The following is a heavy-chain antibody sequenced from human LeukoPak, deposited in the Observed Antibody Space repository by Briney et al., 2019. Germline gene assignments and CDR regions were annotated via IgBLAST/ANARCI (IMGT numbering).Heavy chain of an antibody. V-gene: IGHV3-20*04. D-gene: IGHD2-2*01. CDR1: GFTFSSYS. Sequence: GGSLRLSCAASGFTFSSYSMNWVRQAPGKGLEWVSGINWNGGSTGYADSVEGRFTISRDDAKNSQYLQMNSLRVEDTALYYCARSDTADDAFDIWGQGTMVTVSS. J-gene: IGHJ3*02. CDR3: ARSDTADDAFDI. CDR2: INWNGGST.